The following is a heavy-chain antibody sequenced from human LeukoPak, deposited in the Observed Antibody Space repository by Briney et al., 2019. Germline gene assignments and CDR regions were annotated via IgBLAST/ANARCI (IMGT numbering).Heavy chain of an antibody. CDR1: GFTFSNYA. Sequence: PGGSLRLSCAASGFTFSNYAMSWVRQAPGKGLEWVSSISLTGGRTYYAESVKGRFTISRDNSKNTLYLQMNSLRAEDTAVYYCARDGRVSPDYGDYVLSPTYYYGMDVWGQGTTVTVSS. J-gene: IGHJ6*02. CDR2: ISLTGGRT. V-gene: IGHV3-23*01. D-gene: IGHD4-17*01. CDR3: ARDGRVSPDYGDYVLSPTYYYGMDV.